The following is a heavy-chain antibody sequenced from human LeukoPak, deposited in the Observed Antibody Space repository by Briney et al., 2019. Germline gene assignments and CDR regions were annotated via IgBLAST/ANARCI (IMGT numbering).Heavy chain of an antibody. D-gene: IGHD6-6*01. J-gene: IGHJ4*02. CDR3: AKETSSSFDY. CDR1: GFTFSSYA. V-gene: IGHV3-23*01. CDR2: ISNSGGST. Sequence: GGSLGLSCAASGFTFSSYAMNWVRQAPGKGLEWVSRISNSGGSTYYADSVKGRFTISRDNSKNTLYLQMNSLRAEDTAVYYCAKETSSSFDYWGQGTLVTVSS.